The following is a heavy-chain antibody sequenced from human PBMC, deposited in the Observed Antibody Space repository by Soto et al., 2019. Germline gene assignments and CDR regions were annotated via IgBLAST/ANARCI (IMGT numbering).Heavy chain of an antibody. V-gene: IGHV1-2*04. CDR2: INPNSGGT. CDR1: GYTFTGYY. CDR3: ARGSHNWNVIDY. D-gene: IGHD1-1*01. J-gene: IGHJ4*02. Sequence: ASVKVSCKASGYTFTGYYMHWVRQAPGQGLGWMGWINPNSGGTNYAQKFQGWVTMTRDTSISTAYMELSRLRSDDTAVYYCARGSHNWNVIDYWGQGTLVTVSS.